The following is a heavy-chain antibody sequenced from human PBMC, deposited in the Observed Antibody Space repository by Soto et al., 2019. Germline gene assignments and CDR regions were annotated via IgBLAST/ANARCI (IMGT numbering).Heavy chain of an antibody. D-gene: IGHD5-12*01. CDR1: GFTFSSYG. CDR3: AREGDGYNLGAFDI. J-gene: IGHJ3*02. V-gene: IGHV3-33*01. Sequence: PGGSLRLSCAASGFTFSSYGMHWVRQAPGKGLEWVAVIWYDGSNKYYADSVKGRFTISRDNSKNTLYLQMNSLRAEDTAVYYCAREGDGYNLGAFDIWGQGTMVTVSS. CDR2: IWYDGSNK.